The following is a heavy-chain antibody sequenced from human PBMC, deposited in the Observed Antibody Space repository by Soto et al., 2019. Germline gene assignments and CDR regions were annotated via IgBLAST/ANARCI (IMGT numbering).Heavy chain of an antibody. CDR3: AGDFVGGFDL. Sequence: PGGSLRLSCAASGFIVTGNYMSWFRQAPGKGLEWVSITSGGGNTFYADSVRDRFTISRDFSKNTLYLQMNSLRAVDTAIYYCAGDFVGGFDLWGQGTMVTV. CDR2: TSGGGNT. J-gene: IGHJ3*01. D-gene: IGHD2-15*01. CDR1: GFIVTGNY. V-gene: IGHV3-66*01.